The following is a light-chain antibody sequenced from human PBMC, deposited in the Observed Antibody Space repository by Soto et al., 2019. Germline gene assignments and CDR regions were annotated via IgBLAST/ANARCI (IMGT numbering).Light chain of an antibody. CDR1: QDISNY. V-gene: IGKV1-33*01. Sequence: DIQMAQSPSSLSASVGDRVTITCRASQDISNYLNWYQQKPGKAPKLLIYDAYNLETGVPSRFSGSGSGTDXXXXXXXLQPEDIATYYCQQYDNLPLTFGGGTKVEIK. CDR2: DAY. CDR3: QQYDNLPLT. J-gene: IGKJ4*02.